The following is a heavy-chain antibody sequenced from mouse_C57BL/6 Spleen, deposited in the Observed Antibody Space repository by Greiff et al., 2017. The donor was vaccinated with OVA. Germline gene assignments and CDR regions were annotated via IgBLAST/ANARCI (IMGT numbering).Heavy chain of an antibody. Sequence: EVQRVESGPGLVKPSQSLSLTCSVTGYSITSGYYWNWIRQFPGNKLEWMGYISYDGSNNYNPSLKNRISITRDTSKNQFFLKLNSVTTEDTATYYCAREGAVAYAMDYWGQGTSVTVSS. CDR2: ISYDGSN. CDR1: GYSITSGYY. J-gene: IGHJ4*01. D-gene: IGHD1-1*01. CDR3: AREGAVAYAMDY. V-gene: IGHV3-6*01.